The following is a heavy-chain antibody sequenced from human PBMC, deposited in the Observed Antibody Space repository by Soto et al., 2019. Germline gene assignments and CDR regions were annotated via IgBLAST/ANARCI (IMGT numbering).Heavy chain of an antibody. CDR2: IYYSGST. CDR1: GGSISSSSXY. Sequence: SETLSLTCTVSGGSISSSSXYWGWIRQPPGKGLEWIGSIYYSGSTYYNPSLKSRVTISVDTSKNQFSLKLSSVTAADTAVYYCARHALQPHWPLLVAAXXXXGMDVXXXXTTVTVSS. D-gene: IGHD2-15*01. J-gene: IGHJ6*01. V-gene: IGHV4-39*01. CDR3: ARHALQPHWPLLVAAXXXXGMDV.